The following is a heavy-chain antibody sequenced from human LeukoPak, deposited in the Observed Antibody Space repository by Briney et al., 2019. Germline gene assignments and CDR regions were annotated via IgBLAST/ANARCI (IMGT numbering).Heavy chain of an antibody. V-gene: IGHV3-33*01. CDR2: IWYDGSNK. CDR1: GFTFSSYG. Sequence: GRSLRLSCAASGFTFSSYGMHWVRQAPGKGLEWVAVIWYDGSNKYYADSVKGRFTISRDNSKNTLYLQMNSLRAEDTAVYYCAREVVVVTGGGRSNAFDIWGQGTMVTVSS. CDR3: AREVVVVTGGGRSNAFDI. D-gene: IGHD2-21*02. J-gene: IGHJ3*02.